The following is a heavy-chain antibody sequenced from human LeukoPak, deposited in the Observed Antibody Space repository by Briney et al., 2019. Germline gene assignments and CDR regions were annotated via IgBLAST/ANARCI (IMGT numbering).Heavy chain of an antibody. J-gene: IGHJ4*02. Sequence: NPSETLSLTCTVSGGFISSSSYYWGWIRQPPGKGLEWIGSIYYSGSTYYNPSLKSRVTISVDTSKNQFSLKLSSVTAADTAVYYCARLPMGWGQGTLVTVSS. D-gene: IGHD5-24*01. CDR1: GGFISSSSYY. CDR2: IYYSGST. V-gene: IGHV4-39*01. CDR3: ARLPMG.